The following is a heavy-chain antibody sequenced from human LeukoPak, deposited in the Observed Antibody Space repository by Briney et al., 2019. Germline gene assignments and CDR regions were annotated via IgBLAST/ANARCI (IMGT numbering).Heavy chain of an antibody. CDR3: ATYGDYTNDPFDY. CDR2: INPNSGGT. J-gene: IGHJ4*02. Sequence: GASVKVSCKASGYTFTGYYMHWVRQAPGQGLEWMGWINPNSGGTNYAQKFQGRVTMTRDTSTSTAYMELSRLRSDDTAVYYCATYGDYTNDPFDYWGQGTLVTVSS. V-gene: IGHV1-2*02. D-gene: IGHD4-17*01. CDR1: GYTFTGYY.